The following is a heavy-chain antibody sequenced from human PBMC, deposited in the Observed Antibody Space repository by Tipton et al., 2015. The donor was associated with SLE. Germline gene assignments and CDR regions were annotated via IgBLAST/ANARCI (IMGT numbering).Heavy chain of an antibody. J-gene: IGHJ6*02. CDR2: TNPSGNT. D-gene: IGHD2-15*01. V-gene: IGHV4-34*01. Sequence: TLSLTCAVYGGSFSGYSWSWIRQPPGKGLEWIGQTNPSGNTNYNPSLKSRVTISVDTSNNQLSLKLTSVTAADTAVYYCAAVAASRYYYGMDVWGQGTTVTVSS. CDR3: AAVAASRYYYGMDV. CDR1: GGSFSGYS.